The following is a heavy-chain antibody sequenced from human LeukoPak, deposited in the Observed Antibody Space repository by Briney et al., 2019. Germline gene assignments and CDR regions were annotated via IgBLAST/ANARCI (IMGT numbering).Heavy chain of an antibody. CDR1: GFTFSSYS. J-gene: IGHJ4*02. Sequence: GGSLRLSCAASGFTFSSYSMNWVRQAPGKGLEWVSSISSSSSYIYYADSVKGRFTISRDNAKNSLYLQMNSLRAEDTAVYYCARTEPSGDKDGYNYFDYWGQGTLVTVSS. V-gene: IGHV3-21*01. D-gene: IGHD5-24*01. CDR3: ARTEPSGDKDGYNYFDY. CDR2: ISSSSSYI.